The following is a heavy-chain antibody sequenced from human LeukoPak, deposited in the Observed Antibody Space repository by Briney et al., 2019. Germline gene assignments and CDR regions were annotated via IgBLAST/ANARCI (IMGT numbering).Heavy chain of an antibody. V-gene: IGHV4-34*01. J-gene: IGHJ6*02. CDR2: IYHSGRT. D-gene: IGHD2-2*01. CDR1: GGSFSGYF. CDR3: ARDVVVVPAAIPYGIDV. Sequence: SETLSLTCAVYGGSFSGYFWGWIRQPPGKGLEWNGDIYHSGRTNYNPSLKSRVTISVDTSKNQFSLNLSSVTAADTAVYYCARDVVVVPAAIPYGIDVWGQGTTVTVSS.